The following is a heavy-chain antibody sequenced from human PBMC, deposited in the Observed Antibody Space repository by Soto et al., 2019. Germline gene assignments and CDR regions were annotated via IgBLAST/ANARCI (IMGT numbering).Heavy chain of an antibody. CDR2: IYPGDSDT. CDR3: ARRRMTYYYDSSGSWAFDI. D-gene: IGHD3-22*01. V-gene: IGHV5-51*01. Sequence: PWGPLKIACNGSVYRFTSYWIGWVRQMPGKGLEWMGIIYPGDSDTRYSPSFQGQVTISADKSISTAYLQWSSLKASDTAMYYCARRRMTYYYDSSGSWAFDIWGQGTMVTVSS. CDR1: VYRFTSYW. J-gene: IGHJ3*02.